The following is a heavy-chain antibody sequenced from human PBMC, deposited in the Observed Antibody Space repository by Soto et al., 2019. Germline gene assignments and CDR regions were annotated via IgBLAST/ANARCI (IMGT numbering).Heavy chain of an antibody. CDR1: GGSMSTYY. CDR2: MHSSGST. CDR3: ARDIYCSGGTCQEYYFDY. J-gene: IGHJ4*02. Sequence: KPSETLSLTCTVSGGSMSTYYWSWIRQPAGKGLEWIGRMHSSGSTDYNPSLKSRVTMSVDTSKNQVSLKVRSVTAADTAVYYCARDIYCSGGTCQEYYFDYWGQGTLVTVSS. V-gene: IGHV4-4*07. D-gene: IGHD2-15*01.